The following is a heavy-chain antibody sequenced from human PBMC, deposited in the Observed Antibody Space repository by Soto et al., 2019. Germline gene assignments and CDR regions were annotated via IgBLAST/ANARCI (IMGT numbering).Heavy chain of an antibody. CDR1: GGSISSYY. CDR3: AAAPHHYYYGMHG. V-gene: IGHV4-59*12. J-gene: IGHJ6*02. Sequence: PSVTLSLSCTVSGGSISSYYWSWIRQPPGKGLEWIGYIYYSGSTNYNPSLKSRVPISVDTCKNQFSLKLSSVTAADTAVYYCAAAPHHYYYGMHGSGQATTFTV. CDR2: IYYSGST.